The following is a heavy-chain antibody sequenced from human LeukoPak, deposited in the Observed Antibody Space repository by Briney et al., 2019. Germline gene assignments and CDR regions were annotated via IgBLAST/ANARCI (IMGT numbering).Heavy chain of an antibody. V-gene: IGHV1-8*01. CDR3: ARQTYYYDQFDY. J-gene: IGHJ4*02. Sequence: ASVKVSCKASGYTFTSYDINWVRQASGQGLEWMGWMNPNSGNTGYAQKFQGRVTMTRNTSISTAYMELSSLRSEDTAVYYCARQTYYYDQFDYWGQGTLVTVSS. CDR2: MNPNSGNT. D-gene: IGHD3-22*01. CDR1: GYTFTSYD.